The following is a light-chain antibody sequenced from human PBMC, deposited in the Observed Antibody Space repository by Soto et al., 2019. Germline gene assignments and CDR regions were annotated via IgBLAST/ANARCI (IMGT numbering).Light chain of an antibody. CDR2: EVS. J-gene: IGLJ1*01. CDR1: SSDVGGYNY. Sequence: QSPLTQPASVSGSPGQSITISCTGTSSDVGGYNYVSWSQQHPGKAPKLMIYEVSNRPSGVSNRFSGSKSGNTASLTISGLQAEDEADYYCSSYTSSSTLYVFGTGTRSPS. CDR3: SSYTSSSTLYV. V-gene: IGLV2-14*01.